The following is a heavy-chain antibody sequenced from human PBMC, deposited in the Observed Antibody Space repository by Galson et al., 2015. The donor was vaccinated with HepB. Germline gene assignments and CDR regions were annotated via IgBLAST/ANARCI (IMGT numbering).Heavy chain of an antibody. CDR1: GFTFSSYA. J-gene: IGHJ4*02. Sequence: SLRLSCAASGFTFSSYAMSWVRQAPGKGLEWVSAISGSGGSTYYADSVKGRFTISRDNSKNTLYLQMNSLRAEDTAVYYCAKEYCSSTSCYEPHDYWGQGTLVTVSS. V-gene: IGHV3-23*01. CDR3: AKEYCSSTSCYEPHDY. CDR2: ISGSGGST. D-gene: IGHD2-2*01.